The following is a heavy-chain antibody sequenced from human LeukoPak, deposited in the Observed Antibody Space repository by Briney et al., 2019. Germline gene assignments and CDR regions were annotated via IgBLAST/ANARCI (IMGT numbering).Heavy chain of an antibody. D-gene: IGHD3-22*01. Sequence: PGGSLRLSCAASGFTFSSYSMNWVRQAPGKGLEWVSSISSSSSYIYYADSVKGRFTISRDNAKNSLYLQMNSLRAEDTAVYYCARVSANYDSSGYYYLSGYYYYYYMDVWGKGTTVTISS. CDR3: ARVSANYDSSGYYYLSGYYYYYYMDV. CDR1: GFTFSSYS. CDR2: ISSSSSYI. V-gene: IGHV3-21*01. J-gene: IGHJ6*03.